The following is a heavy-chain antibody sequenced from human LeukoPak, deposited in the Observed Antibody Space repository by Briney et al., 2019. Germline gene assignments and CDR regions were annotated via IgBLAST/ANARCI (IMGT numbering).Heavy chain of an antibody. J-gene: IGHJ4*02. CDR3: ARSYCSGGSCWVYFDY. D-gene: IGHD2-15*01. CDR1: GGSISSYY. V-gene: IGHV4-59*08. CDR2: IYYSGST. Sequence: SETLSLTCTVPGGSISSYYWSWIRQPPGKGLEWIGNIYYSGSTNYNPSLKSRVTISVDTSKNQFSLKLSSVTAADTAIYYCARSYCSGGSCWVYFDYWGQGTLVTVSS.